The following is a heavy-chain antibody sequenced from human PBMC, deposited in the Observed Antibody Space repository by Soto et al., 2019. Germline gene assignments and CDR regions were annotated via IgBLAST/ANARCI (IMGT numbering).Heavy chain of an antibody. Sequence: EVQLVESGGGLVQPGGSLRLSCAASGFTFSSYEMNWVRQAPGKGLEWVSYISSSSSYIYYADSVKGRFTISRDNAKNSLYLQMNSLRAEDTAVYYCERDTTTYYDILTGYYNYYYYYGMDVWGQGTTVTVSS. V-gene: IGHV3-48*03. J-gene: IGHJ6*02. CDR2: ISSSSSYI. D-gene: IGHD3-9*01. CDR1: GFTFSSYE. CDR3: ERDTTTYYDILTGYYNYYYYYGMDV.